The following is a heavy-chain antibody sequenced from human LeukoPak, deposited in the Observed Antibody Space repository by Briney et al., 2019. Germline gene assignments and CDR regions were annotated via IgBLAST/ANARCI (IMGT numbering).Heavy chain of an antibody. V-gene: IGHV1-2*02. D-gene: IGHD6-19*01. J-gene: IGHJ4*02. CDR1: GYTFTSYG. CDR3: ARGRGIAVAGSIKDSYLNDY. Sequence: ASVKVSCKASGYTFTSYGISWVRQAPGQGLEWMGWINPNSGDTNYAQKFQGKITMTRDTSISAAHMELSNLRSDDTALYYCARGRGIAVAGSIKDSYLNDYWGQGTLVTVSS. CDR2: INPNSGDT.